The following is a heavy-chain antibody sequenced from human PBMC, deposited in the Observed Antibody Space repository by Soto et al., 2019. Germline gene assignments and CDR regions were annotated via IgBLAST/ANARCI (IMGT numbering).Heavy chain of an antibody. J-gene: IGHJ3*02. Sequence: SETLSLTCTVSGGSISSYYWSWIRQPPGKGLEWIGYIYYSGSTNYNPSLKSRVTISVDTSKNQFSLKLSSVTAADTAVYYCARQGTQGAFDIWGQGTMVTVSS. CDR3: ARQGTQGAFDI. D-gene: IGHD1-1*01. CDR2: IYYSGST. V-gene: IGHV4-59*08. CDR1: GGSISSYY.